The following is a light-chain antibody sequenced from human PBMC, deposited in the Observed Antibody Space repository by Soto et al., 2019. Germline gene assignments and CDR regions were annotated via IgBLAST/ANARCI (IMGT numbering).Light chain of an antibody. CDR1: QSISSY. J-gene: IGKJ1*01. V-gene: IGKV1-39*01. CDR2: AAS. Sequence: DIQMTQSPSSLSASVGDRVTITCRASQSISSYLNWYQQKPGKAPKFLIYAASSLQSGVPSRFSGSGSGTDFTLTISSLQPEDFATYYCQQSYRTPRTFGQATKVELK. CDR3: QQSYRTPRT.